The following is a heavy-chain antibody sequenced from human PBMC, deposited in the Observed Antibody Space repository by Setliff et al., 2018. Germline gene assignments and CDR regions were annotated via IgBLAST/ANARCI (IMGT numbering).Heavy chain of an antibody. CDR2: MKQDGSEK. CDR3: TRDIVVFTDIDYYYSGMDV. J-gene: IGHJ6*02. V-gene: IGHV3-7*01. CDR1: GFTFSSYW. Sequence: GALRLSCAASGFTFSSYWMSWVRQAPGKGLEWVANMKQDGSEKYYVDSVKGRFTISRDNAKNSLYLQMNSLRAEDTAVYYCTRDIVVFTDIDYYYSGMDVWGQGTAVTVSS. D-gene: IGHD2-21*01.